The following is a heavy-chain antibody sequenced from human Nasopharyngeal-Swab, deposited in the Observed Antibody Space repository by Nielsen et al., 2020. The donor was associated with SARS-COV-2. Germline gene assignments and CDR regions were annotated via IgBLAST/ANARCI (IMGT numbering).Heavy chain of an antibody. CDR2: ISIGNSYI. D-gene: IGHD3-10*01. V-gene: IGHV3-21*01. CDR1: GLSFSASG. J-gene: IGHJ4*01. CDR3: ARVRYYGSGDYRPHYFDF. Sequence: SMRISCAGSGLSFSASGMSWVRRAPGKGLEWVSSISIGNSYILYADSVKGRFTISRDNVRESLFLQMNSLTADDTAVYYCARVRYYGSGDYRPHYFDFWGHGTLVTVSS.